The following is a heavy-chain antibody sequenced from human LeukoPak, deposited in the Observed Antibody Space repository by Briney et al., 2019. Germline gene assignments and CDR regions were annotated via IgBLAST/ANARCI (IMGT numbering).Heavy chain of an antibody. CDR3: AREALGSSWAAVDF. V-gene: IGHV3-30*02. J-gene: IGHJ4*02. CDR2: IRFDGTNK. CDR1: GFTFSSHG. Sequence: GGSLRLSCAASGFTFSSHGMHWVRQAPGRGLEWVTFIRFDGTNKYYADSVKGRFTISRDSSKNMLYLQMNSLRTEDTAIYYCAREALGSSWAAVDFWGQGTLVTVSS. D-gene: IGHD6-13*01.